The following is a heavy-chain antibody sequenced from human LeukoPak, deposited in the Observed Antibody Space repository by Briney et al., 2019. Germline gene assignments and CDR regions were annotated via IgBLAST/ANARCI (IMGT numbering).Heavy chain of an antibody. J-gene: IGHJ3*02. Sequence: PGGSLRLSCAASGFTFSSYAMSWVRQAPRKGREWVSGISCSGGSTYYADSVKGRFTISRDNSKNTLYLQMNSLRAEDTAVYYCAKGVVVAATRDAFDIWGQGTMVSVSS. CDR2: ISCSGGST. V-gene: IGHV3-23*01. CDR3: AKGVVVAATRDAFDI. CDR1: GFTFSSYA. D-gene: IGHD2-15*01.